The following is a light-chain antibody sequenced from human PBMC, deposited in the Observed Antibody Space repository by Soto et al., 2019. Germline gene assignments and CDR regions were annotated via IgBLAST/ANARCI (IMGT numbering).Light chain of an antibody. Sequence: QSALTQPRSVSGSPGQSVTISCTGTNSDVGGYNYVSWYQQYPGKAPKLMISGVSERPSGVPDRFSGSKSGNTASLTSSGLQAEDEADYYCCSYVDTDTCVFGVGTKLTVL. J-gene: IGLJ3*02. CDR3: CSYVDTDTCV. CDR2: GVS. CDR1: NSDVGGYNY. V-gene: IGLV2-11*01.